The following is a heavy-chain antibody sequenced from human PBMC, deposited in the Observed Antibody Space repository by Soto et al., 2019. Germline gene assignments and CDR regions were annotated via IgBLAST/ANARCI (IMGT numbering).Heavy chain of an antibody. Sequence: ASVKVSCKASGYTFMSYDFNWVRQATGQGLEWMGWMNPNTGNTGYAQKFQGRVTMTRDTSISTAYMELSSLRSEDTAVYYCARQWELSGYYYGMDVWGQGPTVTVPS. D-gene: IGHD1-26*01. CDR2: MNPNTGNT. J-gene: IGHJ6*02. CDR1: GYTFMSYD. V-gene: IGHV1-8*01. CDR3: ARQWELSGYYYGMDV.